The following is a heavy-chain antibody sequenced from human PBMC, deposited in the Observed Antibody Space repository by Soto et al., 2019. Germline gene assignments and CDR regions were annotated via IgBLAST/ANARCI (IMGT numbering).Heavy chain of an antibody. CDR1: GGTFSSYA. J-gene: IGHJ6*02. Sequence: QVQLVQSGAEVKKPGSSVKVSCKASGGTFSSYAISWVRQAPGQGLEWMGGIIPIFGTANYAQKFQGRVTITGDESTSTAYMEVSSLRSEDPGVYYCARGGIVVVPAAVDYGMDVWGQGTTVTVSS. V-gene: IGHV1-69*01. CDR3: ARGGIVVVPAAVDYGMDV. D-gene: IGHD2-2*01. CDR2: IIPIFGTA.